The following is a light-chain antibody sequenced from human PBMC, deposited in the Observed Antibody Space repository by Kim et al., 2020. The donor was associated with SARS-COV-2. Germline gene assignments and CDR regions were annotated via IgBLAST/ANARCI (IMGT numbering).Light chain of an antibody. CDR3: QQYDILPLT. V-gene: IGKV1-33*01. J-gene: IGKJ4*01. CDR2: DAS. Sequence: DIQMTQSPSSLSASVGDRVTITCQASQDISNYLNWYQQKPGKAPKLLIYDASYLETGVPSRFSGSGSGTDFTFTISSLQPEDIATYYCQQYDILPLTFGGGTKVEIK. CDR1: QDISNY.